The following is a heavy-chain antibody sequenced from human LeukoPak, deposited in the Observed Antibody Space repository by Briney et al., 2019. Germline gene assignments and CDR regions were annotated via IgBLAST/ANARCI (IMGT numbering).Heavy chain of an antibody. J-gene: IGHJ6*02. CDR2: NSGYSGDT. CDR1: GYTFTNYG. V-gene: IGHV1-18*01. CDR3: ARGAYGYYYGMDV. Sequence: ASVKVSCKASGYTFTNYGVTWVRLAPGQGPEWLGWNSGYSGDTYYAQKFQGRVTMTTETSTSTAYMELRSLRSDDTAVYYCARGAYGYYYGMDVWGQGTTVTVSS. D-gene: IGHD4-17*01.